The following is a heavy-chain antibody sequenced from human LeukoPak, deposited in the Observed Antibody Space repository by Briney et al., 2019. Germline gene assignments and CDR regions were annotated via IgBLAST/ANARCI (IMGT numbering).Heavy chain of an antibody. V-gene: IGHV3-53*04. CDR3: ARDPGGGYFDY. CDR2: IYSGGST. D-gene: IGHD3-16*01. J-gene: IGHJ4*02. Sequence: GGSLRLSCAASGFTVSINYMSWVRQAPGKGLEWVSVIYSGGSTYYADSVKGRFTISRHNSKNTLYLQMNSLRAEDTAVYYCARDPGGGYFDYWGQGTLVTVSS. CDR1: GFTVSINY.